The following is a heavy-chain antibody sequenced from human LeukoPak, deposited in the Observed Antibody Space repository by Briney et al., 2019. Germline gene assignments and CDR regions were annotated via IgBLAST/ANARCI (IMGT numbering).Heavy chain of an antibody. CDR3: ATPLSGFLEWLDWVGFDY. V-gene: IGHV3-23*01. Sequence: PGGSLRLSCAASGFTFSSYAMSWVRQAPGKGLEWVSAISGSGGSTYYADSVKGRFTISRDNAKNSLYLQMNSLRAEDTAVYYCATPLSGFLEWLDWVGFDYWGQGTLVTVSS. CDR1: GFTFSSYA. D-gene: IGHD3-3*01. J-gene: IGHJ4*02. CDR2: ISGSGGST.